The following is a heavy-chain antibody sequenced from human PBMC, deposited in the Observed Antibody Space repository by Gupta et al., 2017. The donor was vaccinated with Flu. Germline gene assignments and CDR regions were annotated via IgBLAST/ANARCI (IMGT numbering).Heavy chain of an antibody. CDR3: TKDISVKQWLVGGIGY. CDR1: GFSFIWYG. D-gene: IGHD6-19*01. Sequence: QVNLVESGGGVVQPGGSLRPSCSASGFSFIWYGMNWVRQAPGKGLEWVAVISHDGSEEYYADSVKGRFTISRDNSKYTLILQMNNLRPEDTAVYYCTKDISVKQWLVGGIGYWGQGTLVSVSS. V-gene: IGHV3-30*18. CDR2: ISHDGSEE. J-gene: IGHJ4*02.